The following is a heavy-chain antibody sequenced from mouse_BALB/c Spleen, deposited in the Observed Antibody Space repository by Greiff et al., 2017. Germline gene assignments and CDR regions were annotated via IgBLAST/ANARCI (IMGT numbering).Heavy chain of an antibody. CDR3: ARPHYGSSLMAMDY. V-gene: IGHV3-2*02. Sequence: EVMLVESGPGLVKPSQSLSLTCTVTGYSITSDYAWNWIRQFPGNKLEWMGYISYSGSTSYNPSLKSRISITRDTSKNQFFLQLNSVTTEDTATYYCARPHYGSSLMAMDYWGQGTSVTVSS. J-gene: IGHJ4*01. D-gene: IGHD1-1*01. CDR2: ISYSGST. CDR1: GYSITSDYA.